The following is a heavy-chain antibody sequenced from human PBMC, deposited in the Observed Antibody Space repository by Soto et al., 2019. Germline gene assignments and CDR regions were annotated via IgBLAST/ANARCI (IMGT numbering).Heavy chain of an antibody. Sequence: GESLKISCQASGYIFIDYWIGWVRQMPGKGLEWMGIVYPRDSDTRYSPSFQGQVTISADRSTGTAFLQWRSLKASDTALYYCARPPLPGYSIHFNSWGQGTLVTVSS. D-gene: IGHD2-15*01. CDR1: GYIFIDYW. J-gene: IGHJ4*02. CDR3: ARPPLPGYSIHFNS. V-gene: IGHV5-51*01. CDR2: VYPRDSDT.